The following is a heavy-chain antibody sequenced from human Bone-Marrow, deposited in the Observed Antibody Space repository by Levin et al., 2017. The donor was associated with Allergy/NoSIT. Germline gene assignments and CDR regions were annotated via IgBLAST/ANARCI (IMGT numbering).Heavy chain of an antibody. Sequence: HGESLKISCAASGFIFSVSGIHWVRQAPGKGLEWVAFISYDGSNQFYAGSVKGRLTLSRDNSNNTVLLHMDSLTSEDTATYYCTKDGPSSSFDHWGQGALVTVSS. CDR1: GFIFSVSG. CDR2: ISYDGSNQ. J-gene: IGHJ4*02. CDR3: TKDGPSSSFDH. V-gene: IGHV3-30-3*01. D-gene: IGHD6-13*01.